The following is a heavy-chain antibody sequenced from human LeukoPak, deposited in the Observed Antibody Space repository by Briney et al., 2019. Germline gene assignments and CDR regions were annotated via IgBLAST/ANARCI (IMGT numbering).Heavy chain of an antibody. D-gene: IGHD6-13*01. CDR1: GFTFSSYS. J-gene: IGHJ6*03. CDR3: ARDGVAARDYYYYMDV. CDR2: ISSSSSYI. Sequence: GGSLRLSCAASGFTFSSYSMNWVRQAPGKGLEWVSSISSSSSYIYYADSVKGRFTISRDNAKNSLYLQMNSLRAEDTAVYYCARDGVAARDYYYYMDVWGKGTTVTVSS. V-gene: IGHV3-21*01.